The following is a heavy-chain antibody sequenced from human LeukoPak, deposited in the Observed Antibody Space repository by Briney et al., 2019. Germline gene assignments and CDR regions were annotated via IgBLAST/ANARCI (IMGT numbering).Heavy chain of an antibody. CDR3: ARGPRPLIGYYYYYYMDV. J-gene: IGHJ6*03. CDR1: GYTFISYY. V-gene: IGHV1-46*01. CDR2: INPSGGST. Sequence: ASVKVSCKASGYTFISYYMHWVRQAPGQGLEWMGIINPSGGSTSYAQKFQGRVTMTRDTSTSTVYMELSSLRSEDTAVYYCARGPRPLIGYYYYYYMDVWGKGTTVTVSS.